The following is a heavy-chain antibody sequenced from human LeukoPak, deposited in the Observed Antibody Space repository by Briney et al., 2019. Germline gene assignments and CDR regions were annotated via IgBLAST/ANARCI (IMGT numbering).Heavy chain of an antibody. CDR1: GFTFSNYW. CDR2: INENGSGK. V-gene: IGHV3-7*01. J-gene: IGHJ6*04. Sequence: GGSLRLSCVFSGFTFSNYWMKWVRQAPGKGLEWVASINENGSGKYSMNSVKDRVTISRDNAKNSLDLQINSLTVEDTAIYYCVRDDGDVWGKGTTVTVSS. CDR3: VRDDGDV.